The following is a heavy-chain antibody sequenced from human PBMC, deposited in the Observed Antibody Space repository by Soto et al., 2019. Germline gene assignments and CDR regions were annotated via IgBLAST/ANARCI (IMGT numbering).Heavy chain of an antibody. D-gene: IGHD6-6*01. Sequence: QVQLVESGGGVVQPGRSLRLSCAASGFTFSSYGMHWVRQAPGKGLEWVAVIWYDGSNKYYADSVKGRFTISRDNSKNTLYLQMNSLRAEDTAVYYCARDLGSSAGYYYGMDVWGQGTTVTVSS. J-gene: IGHJ6*02. V-gene: IGHV3-33*01. CDR2: IWYDGSNK. CDR1: GFTFSSYG. CDR3: ARDLGSSAGYYYGMDV.